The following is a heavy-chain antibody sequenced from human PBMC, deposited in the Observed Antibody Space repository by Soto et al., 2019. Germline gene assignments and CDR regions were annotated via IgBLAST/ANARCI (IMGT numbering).Heavy chain of an antibody. D-gene: IGHD2-21*01. Sequence: QVQLVQSGTEVKKPGSSVKVSCRVSGNSFNTYTISWVRQAPGQGLEWMGRIIPILGITDYAQKFQGRVTITADKSTSTAYMELSSLRSEDTALYYCARLDWASATCHGNWYFDLWGRGTLVTVSS. J-gene: IGHJ2*01. V-gene: IGHV1-69*02. CDR3: ARLDWASATCHGNWYFDL. CDR1: GNSFNTYT. CDR2: IIPILGIT.